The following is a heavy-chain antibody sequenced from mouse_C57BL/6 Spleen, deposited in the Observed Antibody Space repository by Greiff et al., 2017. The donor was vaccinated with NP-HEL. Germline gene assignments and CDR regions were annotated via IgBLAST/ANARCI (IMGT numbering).Heavy chain of an antibody. D-gene: IGHD1-1*01. CDR2: IDPSDSYT. CDR3: VRKSPLLLRVMDY. Sequence: VQLQQPGAELVKPGASVKLSCKASGYTFTSYCMQWVKQRPGQGLEWIGEIDPSDSYTNYNQKFKGKATLTVDTSSSTAYMQLSSLTSEDSAVYYCVRKSPLLLRVMDYWGQGTSVTVSS. V-gene: IGHV1-50*01. J-gene: IGHJ4*01. CDR1: GYTFTSYC.